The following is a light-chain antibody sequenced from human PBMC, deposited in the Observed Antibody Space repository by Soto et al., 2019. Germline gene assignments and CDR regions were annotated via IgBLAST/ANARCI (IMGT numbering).Light chain of an antibody. CDR3: MQDLQTPRT. CDR1: QSLQHNNGNTL. Sequence: EIVMTQSPLSLTVTPGEPASISCKSSQSLQHNNGNTLLDWYMQKPGQSPQLLIYLASRRAPGAPDRVSGSRSGTDFTLRISTVEADDAAIYYCMQDLQTPRTFDQGTKLEI. V-gene: IGKV2-28*01. CDR2: LAS. J-gene: IGKJ1*01.